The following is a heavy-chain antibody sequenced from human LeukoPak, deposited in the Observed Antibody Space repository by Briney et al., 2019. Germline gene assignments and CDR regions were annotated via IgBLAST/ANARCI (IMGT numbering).Heavy chain of an antibody. V-gene: IGHV4-39*07. Sequence: SETLSLTCTVSGGSISSYYWGWIRQPPGKGLEWIGNIYYSGSTYYNPSLKSRVTISVDTSRNQFSLKLSSVTAADTAVYYCARGEDQLPPRDAFDIWGQGTMVTVSS. J-gene: IGHJ3*02. D-gene: IGHD2-2*01. CDR1: GGSISSYY. CDR3: ARGEDQLPPRDAFDI. CDR2: IYYSGST.